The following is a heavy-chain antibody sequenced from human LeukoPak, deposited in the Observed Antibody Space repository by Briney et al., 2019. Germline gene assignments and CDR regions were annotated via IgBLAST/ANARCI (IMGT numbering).Heavy chain of an antibody. Sequence: PSETLSLTCAVYGGSFSGYYWSWIREPPGRGVEWMGEINHSGSTNYNPTLKSRVNISVDTSKNQFSLKLSSVTAADTAVYYCARGRPIFGVAYYMDVWGKGTTVTVSS. CDR2: INHSGST. J-gene: IGHJ6*03. V-gene: IGHV4-34*01. D-gene: IGHD3-3*01. CDR3: ARGRPIFGVAYYMDV. CDR1: GGSFSGYY.